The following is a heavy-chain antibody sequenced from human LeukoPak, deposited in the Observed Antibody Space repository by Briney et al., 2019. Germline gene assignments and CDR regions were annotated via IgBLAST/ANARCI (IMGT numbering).Heavy chain of an antibody. CDR2: ISGSGGST. D-gene: IGHD3-22*01. J-gene: IGHJ3*02. CDR3: AKEGYYDSSNYYYVDGAFDI. Sequence: GGSLRLSCAASGFTFDDYTMHWVRQAPGKGLEWVSAISGSGGSTYYADSVKGRFTISRDNSKNTLYLQMNSLRAEDTAVYYCAKEGYYDSSNYYYVDGAFDIWGQGTMVTVSS. CDR1: GFTFDDYT. V-gene: IGHV3-23*01.